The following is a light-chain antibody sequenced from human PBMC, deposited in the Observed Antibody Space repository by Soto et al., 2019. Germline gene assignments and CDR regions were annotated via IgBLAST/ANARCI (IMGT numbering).Light chain of an antibody. CDR3: QQRNVWPPIP. J-gene: IGKJ5*01. V-gene: IGKV3-11*01. CDR2: DST. CDR1: QSIHTS. Sequence: VLTQSPATLSLYPGERATLSCRASQSIHTSLAWYQQKPGQPPRLVVYDSTLRANGVPDRFGGSRSGTEFTLTINNLEPEDFAVYYCQQRNVWPPIPFGQGTRLEIK.